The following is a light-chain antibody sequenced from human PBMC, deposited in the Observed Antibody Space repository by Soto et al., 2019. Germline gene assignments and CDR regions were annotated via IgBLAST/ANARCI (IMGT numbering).Light chain of an antibody. CDR1: TSASCD. Sequence: EIVVTQSPDTLSLAPGEIATSASRSGTSASCDCGWYQQKPGNAPRLLIYDASNRVYGVPSRFRGGGSGTNFTAPITSLEPEEIDVYYCQQRSNWSYLTCGGGPMM. V-gene: IGKV3-11*01. CDR3: QQRSNWSYLT. J-gene: IGKJ4*01. CDR2: DAS.